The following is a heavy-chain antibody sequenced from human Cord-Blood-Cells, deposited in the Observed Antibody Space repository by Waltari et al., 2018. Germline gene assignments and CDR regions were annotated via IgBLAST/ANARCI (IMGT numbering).Heavy chain of an antibody. V-gene: IGHV5-51*03. CDR1: GYSFTSYW. CDR2: IYPADSDS. Sequence: EVQLVQSGAEVKKPGESLTISCKGSGYSFTSYWIGCVRQMPGKGLEWMGSIYPADSDSRYSPSFQGQVTSSAGKSISTAYRQWSSLKASDTAMYDCARPIGEAGWFDPWGQGTLVTVS. J-gene: IGHJ5*02. D-gene: IGHD3-10*01. CDR3: ARPIGEAGWFDP.